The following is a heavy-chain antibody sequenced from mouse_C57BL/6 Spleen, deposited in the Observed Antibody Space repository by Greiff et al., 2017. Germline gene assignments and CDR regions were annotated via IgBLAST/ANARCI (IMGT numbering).Heavy chain of an antibody. D-gene: IGHD3-3*01. CDR2: ISDGGSYT. CDR1: GFTFSSYA. V-gene: IGHV5-4*03. CDR3: ARGGLEAY. Sequence: EVKLQESGGGLVKPGGSLKLSCAASGFTFSSYAMSWVRQTPEKRLEWVATISDGGSYTYYPDNVKGRFTISRDNAKNNLYLQMSHLKSEDTAMYYCARGGLEAYWGQGTLVTVSA. J-gene: IGHJ3*01.